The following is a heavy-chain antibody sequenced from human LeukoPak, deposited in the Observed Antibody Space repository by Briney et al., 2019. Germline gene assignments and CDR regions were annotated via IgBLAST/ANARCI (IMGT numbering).Heavy chain of an antibody. V-gene: IGHV1-2*02. CDR2: INPNSGGT. J-gene: IGHJ4*02. CDR1: GSTVTGYY. D-gene: IGHD2-15*01. Sequence: GASVKVSCKASGSTVTGYYMHWVRQAPGQGLEWMGWINPNSGGTNYAQKFQGRVTMTRDTSISTAYMELSRLRSDDTAVYYCGRATSKDIVVVVAATRLDYWGQGTLVTVSS. CDR3: GRATSKDIVVVVAATRLDY.